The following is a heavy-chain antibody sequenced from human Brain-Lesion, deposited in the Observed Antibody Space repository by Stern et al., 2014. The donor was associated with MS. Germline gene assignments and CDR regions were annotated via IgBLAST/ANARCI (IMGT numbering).Heavy chain of an antibody. Sequence: VQLVESGPEVKKPGSSVQVSCKASGGTFRPYPITWLRQAPGQGLEWMGRIIPIFGSPNYAQKFQGRVTITADRSTTTVYMKLSSLKSDDAAVYYCAKDGPALVTNWFDPWGRGTLVTVSS. CDR3: AKDGPALVTNWFDP. CDR2: IIPIFGSP. CDR1: GGTFRPYP. V-gene: IGHV1-69*06. D-gene: IGHD5-18*01. J-gene: IGHJ5*02.